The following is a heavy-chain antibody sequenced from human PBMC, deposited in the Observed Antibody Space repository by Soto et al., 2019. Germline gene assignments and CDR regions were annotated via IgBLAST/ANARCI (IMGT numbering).Heavy chain of an antibody. CDR1: GFDFSSNS. J-gene: IGHJ4*02. V-gene: IGHV3-23*01. D-gene: IGHD3-10*01. CDR2: ISATGDKT. CDR3: TKWSGFGDD. Sequence: PXGSLRLSCAASGFDFSSNSMTWVRQAPGKGLEWVSGISATGDKTFYLDSVRGRFTVSRDIYKNILYLHMSSLRAEDTAVYYCTKWSGFGDDWGQGTLVTVSS.